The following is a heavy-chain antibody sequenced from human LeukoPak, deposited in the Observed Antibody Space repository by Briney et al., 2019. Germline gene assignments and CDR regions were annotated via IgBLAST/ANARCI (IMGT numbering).Heavy chain of an antibody. CDR2: INPSGGST. CDR3: ARAETPQSRGIVIMITFGGVITWFDP. V-gene: IGHV1-46*01. J-gene: IGHJ5*02. D-gene: IGHD3-16*02. Sequence: GASVKVSCKASGYTFTSYYMHWVRQAPGQGLEWMGIINPSGGSTSYAQKFQGRVTMTRDTSISTAYMELSRLRSDDTAVYYCARAETPQSRGIVIMITFGGVITWFDPWGQGTLVTVSS. CDR1: GYTFTSYY.